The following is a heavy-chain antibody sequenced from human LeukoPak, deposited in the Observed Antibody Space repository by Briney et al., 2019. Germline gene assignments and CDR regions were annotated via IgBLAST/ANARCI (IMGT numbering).Heavy chain of an antibody. V-gene: IGHV3-30*18. CDR3: AKEDYNGPGSYYNY. Sequence: GGSLRLSCAASGFTFSSYGMHWVRQAPGKRLEWVAVISYDGSLKFYADSVKGRFTISRDNPKNTLYLQMNSLRAEDTAVYYCAKEDYNGPGSYYNYWGQGTLVTVSS. CDR2: ISYDGSLK. CDR1: GFTFSSYG. D-gene: IGHD3-10*01. J-gene: IGHJ4*02.